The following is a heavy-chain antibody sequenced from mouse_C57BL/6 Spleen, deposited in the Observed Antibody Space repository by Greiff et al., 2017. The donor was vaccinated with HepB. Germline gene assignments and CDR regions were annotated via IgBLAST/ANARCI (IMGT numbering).Heavy chain of an antibody. CDR1: GYSITSGYD. V-gene: IGHV3-1*01. Sequence: EVMLVESGPGMVKPSQSLSLTCTVTGYSITSGYDWHWIRHFPGNKLEWMGYISYSGSTNYNPSLKSRISITHDTSKNHFFLKLNSVTTEDTATYYCAREELGYFDYWGQGTTLTVSS. D-gene: IGHD4-1*01. CDR3: AREELGYFDY. CDR2: ISYSGST. J-gene: IGHJ2*01.